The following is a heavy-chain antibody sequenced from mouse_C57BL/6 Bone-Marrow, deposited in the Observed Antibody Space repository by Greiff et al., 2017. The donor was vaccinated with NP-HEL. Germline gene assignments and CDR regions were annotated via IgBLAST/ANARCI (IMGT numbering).Heavy chain of an antibody. Sequence: EVQLQQSGAELVKPGASVKLSCTASGFTIKDYYMHWVKQRTEQGLEWIGRIDPEDGATKYAPKFQGKATITADTSSNTAYLQLSSLTSEDTAVYYCARAPNYGYDDAMDYWGQGTSVTVSS. D-gene: IGHD2-2*01. CDR3: ARAPNYGYDDAMDY. CDR2: IDPEDGAT. V-gene: IGHV14-2*01. J-gene: IGHJ4*01. CDR1: GFTIKDYY.